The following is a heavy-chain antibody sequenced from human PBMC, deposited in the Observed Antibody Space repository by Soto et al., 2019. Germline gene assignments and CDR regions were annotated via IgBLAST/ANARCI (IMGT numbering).Heavy chain of an antibody. CDR2: ISGSGGSA. V-gene: IGHV3-23*01. CDR1: GFTFSSYA. D-gene: IGHD3-22*01. J-gene: IGHJ6*02. CDR3: AKEFHDSSGYTKYYYYYGMDV. Sequence: GGSLRLSCAASGFTFSSYAMSWVRQAPGKGLEWVSAISGSGGSAYYADSVKGRFTISRDNSKNTLYLQMNSLRAEDTAVYYCAKEFHDSSGYTKYYYYYGMDVWGQGTTVTVSS.